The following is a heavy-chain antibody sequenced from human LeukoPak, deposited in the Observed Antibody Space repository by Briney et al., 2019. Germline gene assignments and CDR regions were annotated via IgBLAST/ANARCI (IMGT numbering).Heavy chain of an antibody. V-gene: IGHV3-23*01. J-gene: IGHJ4*02. Sequence: GGSLRLSCAASGFTFSGYAMSWVRQAPGKGLEWVSAISGSGGSTNYADSVKGRFTISRDNSKNTLYLQMNSLRAEDTAVYYCARTMIVVAPIDYWGQGTLVTVSS. CDR1: GFTFSGYA. CDR2: ISGSGGST. D-gene: IGHD3-22*01. CDR3: ARTMIVVAPIDY.